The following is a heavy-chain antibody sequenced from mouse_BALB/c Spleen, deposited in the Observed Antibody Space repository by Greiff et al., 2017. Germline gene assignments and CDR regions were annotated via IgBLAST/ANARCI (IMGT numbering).Heavy chain of an antibody. D-gene: IGHD2-4*01. J-gene: IGHJ4*01. Sequence: EVQLQQSGAELVKPGASVKLSCTASGFNIKDTYMHWVKQRPEQGLEWIGRIDPANGNTKYDPKFQGKATITADTSSNTAYLQLSSLTSEDTAVYYCAREGDYDGETGAMDYWGQGTSVTVSA. CDR1: GFNIKDTY. CDR2: IDPANGNT. V-gene: IGHV14-3*02. CDR3: AREGDYDGETGAMDY.